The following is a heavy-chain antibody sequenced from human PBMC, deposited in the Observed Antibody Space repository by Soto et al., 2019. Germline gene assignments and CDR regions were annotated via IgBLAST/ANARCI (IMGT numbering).Heavy chain of an antibody. Sequence: EVQLLESGGGLVQPGGSLRLSCAASGFTFSSYAMSWVRQDPGKGLEWVSTIRGSGGTTYYADSVKGRFTFSRDNSKNTRYLQMNSLGAEDTAVYYCAKTASGWFSAFDIWGQGTMFTVSS. CDR3: AKTASGWFSAFDI. J-gene: IGHJ3*02. D-gene: IGHD6-13*01. CDR2: IRGSGGTT. CDR1: GFTFSSYA. V-gene: IGHV3-23*01.